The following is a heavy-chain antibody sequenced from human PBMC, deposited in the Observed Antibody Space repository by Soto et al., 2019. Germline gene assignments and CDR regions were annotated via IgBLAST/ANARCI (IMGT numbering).Heavy chain of an antibody. CDR1: GYTFTGYY. Sequence: GASVKVSCKASGYTFTGYYMHCVRQAPGQGLEWMGRINPNSGSTSYAQKFQGRVTMTRDTSTSTVYMELSSLRSEDTAVYYCAREPRITMIVDSFDYWGQGTLVTVSS. CDR2: INPNSGST. D-gene: IGHD3-22*01. J-gene: IGHJ4*02. V-gene: IGHV1-46*01. CDR3: AREPRITMIVDSFDY.